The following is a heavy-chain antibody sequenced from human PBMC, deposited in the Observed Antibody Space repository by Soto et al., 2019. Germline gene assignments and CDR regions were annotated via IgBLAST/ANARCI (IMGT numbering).Heavy chain of an antibody. CDR3: ARDRYDYDILTEHWFDP. CDR1: GGSISSYY. D-gene: IGHD3-9*01. Sequence: SETLSLTCPVSGGSISSYYWSWIRQPPGKGLEWIGYIYYSGSTNYNPSLKSRVTISVDTSKNQFSLKLSSVTAADTAVYYCARDRYDYDILTEHWFDPWGQGTLVTVSS. J-gene: IGHJ5*02. CDR2: IYYSGST. V-gene: IGHV4-59*01.